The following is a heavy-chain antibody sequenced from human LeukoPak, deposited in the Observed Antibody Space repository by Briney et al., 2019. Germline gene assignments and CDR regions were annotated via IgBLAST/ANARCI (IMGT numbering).Heavy chain of an antibody. V-gene: IGHV1-46*01. CDR1: GYTFTSYY. CDR2: INPSGGST. CDR3: ARSQSLRYFDWLLPCYYYMDV. Sequence: ASVKVSCKASGYTFTSYYMHWVRQAPGQGLEWMGIINPSGGSTSYAQKFQGRVTMTRDTSTSTVYMELSSLRSEDTAVYYCARSQSLRYFDWLLPCYYYMDVWGKGTTVTISS. J-gene: IGHJ6*03. D-gene: IGHD3-9*01.